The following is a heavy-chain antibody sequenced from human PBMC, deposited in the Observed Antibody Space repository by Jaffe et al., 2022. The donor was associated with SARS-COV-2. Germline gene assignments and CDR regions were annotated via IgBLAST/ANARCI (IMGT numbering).Heavy chain of an antibody. V-gene: IGHV3-23*01. CDR2: ITANADTT. Sequence: EVQLLESGGGLVQPGGSLRLSCAASGFTFSSYAMSWVRQAPGKGLEWVSAITANADTTYYADSVKGRFTISRDNSKNTLYLQMNSLRAEDTAVYYCDKENPEMATNYFDYWGLGTLVTVSS. CDR3: DKENPEMATNYFDY. CDR1: GFTFSSYA. D-gene: IGHD5-12*01. J-gene: IGHJ4*02.